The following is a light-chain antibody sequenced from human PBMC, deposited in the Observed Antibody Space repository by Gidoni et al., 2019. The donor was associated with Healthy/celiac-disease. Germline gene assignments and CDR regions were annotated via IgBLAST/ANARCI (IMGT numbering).Light chain of an antibody. CDR3: QQYNSYSIT. J-gene: IGKJ5*01. Sequence: IQMTQSPSTLSASVGDRVTITCRASQSISSWLAWYQQKPGKAPKLLIYKASSLESGVPSRFSGSGSGTEFTLTISRLQPDDFATYYCQQYNSYSITFGQGTRLEIK. V-gene: IGKV1-5*03. CDR2: KAS. CDR1: QSISSW.